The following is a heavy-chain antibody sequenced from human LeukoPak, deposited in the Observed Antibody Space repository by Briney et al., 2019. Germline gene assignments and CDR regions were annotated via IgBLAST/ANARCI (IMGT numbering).Heavy chain of an antibody. V-gene: IGHV3-23*01. CDR2: ISGSGGST. Sequence: GGSLRLSCAASGFTFSSYAMSWVRQAPGKGLEWVSAISGSGGSTYYADSVKGRFTISRDNSKNTLYLQMNSLRAEDTAVYYCAKGGSMVRGVIMPSYFDYWGQGTLVTVSP. J-gene: IGHJ4*02. CDR3: AKGGSMVRGVIMPSYFDY. D-gene: IGHD3-10*01. CDR1: GFTFSSYA.